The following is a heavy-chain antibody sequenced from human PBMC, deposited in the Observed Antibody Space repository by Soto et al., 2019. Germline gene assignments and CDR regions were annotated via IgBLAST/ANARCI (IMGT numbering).Heavy chain of an antibody. CDR3: ARDKMEQWLVGGYFNY. Sequence: EVQLVESGGGLVQPGGSLRLSCAASGFTFSNYAMGWVRQAPGKGLEWVSAITTAAKTYYADSVRGRFTISRDDSKDTLFLQMSSLRADDTAVYYCARDKMEQWLVGGYFNYWGQGTLVTVSS. CDR1: GFTFSNYA. CDR2: ITTAAKT. V-gene: IGHV3-23*04. D-gene: IGHD6-19*01. J-gene: IGHJ4*02.